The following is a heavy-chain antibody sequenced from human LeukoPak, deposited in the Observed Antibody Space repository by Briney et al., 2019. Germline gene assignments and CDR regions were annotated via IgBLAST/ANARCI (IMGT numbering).Heavy chain of an antibody. Sequence: GGSLRLSCAASGFTFSDYYMTWIRQAPGKGLEWVSCIGSSGSTIFYADSVKGRFTISRDNAKSSLFLQMNSLRAEDTAVYYCARVNRVTAIQELDYWGQRTLVTVSS. J-gene: IGHJ4*02. V-gene: IGHV3-11*01. CDR2: IGSSGSTI. CDR1: GFTFSDYY. CDR3: ARVNRVTAIQELDY. D-gene: IGHD2-21*02.